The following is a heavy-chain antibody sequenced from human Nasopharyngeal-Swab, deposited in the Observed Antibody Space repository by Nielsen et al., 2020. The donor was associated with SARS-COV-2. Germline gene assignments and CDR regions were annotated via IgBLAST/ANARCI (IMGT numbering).Heavy chain of an antibody. V-gene: IGHV3-33*06. CDR3: AKDVRGSGSLGCMDV. D-gene: IGHD3-10*01. Sequence: GESLKTSCAASGFTFSNYAMHWVRQTPGKGLEWVAVIWYDGSQKYYGDSVKGRFTISRDNSKNTLYLQMNSLRAEDTAVYYCAKDVRGSGSLGCMDVWGQGTTVTVSS. CDR2: IWYDGSQK. CDR1: GFTFSNYA. J-gene: IGHJ6*02.